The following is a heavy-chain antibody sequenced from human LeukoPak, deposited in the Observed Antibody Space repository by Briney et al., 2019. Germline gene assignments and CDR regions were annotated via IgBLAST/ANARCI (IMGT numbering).Heavy chain of an antibody. CDR2: VIPIFGIA. CDR1: GGTFSSYA. CDR3: ARGAYYYDSSGPRRSYWYLDL. V-gene: IGHV1-69*04. J-gene: IGHJ2*01. Sequence: SVKVSCKASGGTFSSYAISWVRQAPGQGLEWMGRVIPIFGIANYAQKFQGRVTITADKSTSTAYMELSSLRSEDTAVYYCARGAYYYDSSGPRRSYWYLDLWGRGTLVTVSS. D-gene: IGHD3-22*01.